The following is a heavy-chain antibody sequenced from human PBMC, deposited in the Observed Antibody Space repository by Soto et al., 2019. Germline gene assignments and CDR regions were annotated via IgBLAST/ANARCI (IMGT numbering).Heavy chain of an antibody. V-gene: IGHV4-38-2*02. J-gene: IGHJ4*02. CDR2: IYRSGTT. D-gene: IGHD3-22*01. CDR1: GYSISGGYY. CDR3: AREWFGDSSGYFNY. Sequence: PSETLSLTCTVSGYSISGGYYWGWIRQPPGKGLEWIGSIYRSGTTNYNPSLKSRVTISVDTSKNQFSLKLSSVTATDTAVYYCAREWFGDSSGYFNYXGQGTLVTVYS.